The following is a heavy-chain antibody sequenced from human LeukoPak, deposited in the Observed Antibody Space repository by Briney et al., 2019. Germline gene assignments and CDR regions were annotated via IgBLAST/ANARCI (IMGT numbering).Heavy chain of an antibody. CDR2: ISHIGST. CDR3: ARGVQGWFAP. D-gene: IGHD3-10*01. J-gene: IGHJ5*02. CDR1: GDSISSGAYY. Sequence: PSQTLSLTCTVSGDSISSGAYYWTWVRQYPGTGLEWIGYISHIGSTYNNPSLKSRVSISVDTSRNQLSLRLTSVTAADTAVYYCARGVQGWFAPWGQGTLVTVSS. V-gene: IGHV4-31*03.